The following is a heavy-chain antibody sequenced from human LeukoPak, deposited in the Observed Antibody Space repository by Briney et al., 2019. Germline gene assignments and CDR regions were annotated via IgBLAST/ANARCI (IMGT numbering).Heavy chain of an antibody. D-gene: IGHD5-24*01. CDR3: ARHPPRESRGNAFDT. CDR2: INHSGST. V-gene: IGHV4-34*01. CDR1: GGSFSGYY. J-gene: IGHJ3*02. Sequence: PSETLSLTCAVYGGSFSGYYWSWIRQPPGKGLEWIGEINHSGSTNCNPSLKSRVTISVDTSKNQFSLNLRSVTAADTALYFCARHPPRESRGNAFDTWGQGTVVAVSS.